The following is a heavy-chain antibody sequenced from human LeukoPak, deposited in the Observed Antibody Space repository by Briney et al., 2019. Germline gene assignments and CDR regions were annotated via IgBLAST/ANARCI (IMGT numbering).Heavy chain of an antibody. CDR2: IHSDGTT. CDR3: ARLNFRGGEALHFDS. V-gene: IGHV4-4*09. Sequence: PSETLSLTCSVSGGSLTNYYWGWIRQPPGKGLEFIGYIHSDGTTNYDSSLQSRVAILLDTSKIQFSLRLYSVAAADTALYFCARLNFRGGEALHFDSWGQGTLVTVSS. J-gene: IGHJ4*02. CDR1: GGSLTNYY. D-gene: IGHD3-16*01.